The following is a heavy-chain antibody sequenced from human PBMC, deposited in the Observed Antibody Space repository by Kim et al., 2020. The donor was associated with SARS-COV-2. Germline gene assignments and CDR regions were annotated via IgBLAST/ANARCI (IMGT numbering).Heavy chain of an antibody. CDR1: GGSISSSSYY. V-gene: IGHV4-39*07. Sequence: SETLSLTCTVSGGSISSSSYYWGWIRQPPGKGLEWIGSIYYSGSTYYNPSLKSRVTISVDTSKNQFSLKLSSVTAADTAVYYCARYSSSWNYYYYGMDVWGQGTTVTASS. J-gene: IGHJ6*02. CDR3: ARYSSSWNYYYYGMDV. CDR2: IYYSGST. D-gene: IGHD6-13*01.